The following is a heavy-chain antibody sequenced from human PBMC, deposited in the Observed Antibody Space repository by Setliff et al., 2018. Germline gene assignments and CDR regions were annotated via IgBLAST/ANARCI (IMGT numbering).Heavy chain of an antibody. Sequence: GGXLRLXXVASGFTFEDEXXXXGXQATGKGLEGVSDINRNGGRIGYADPVKGRFTISRDASKNTVYLQMSSLKIEDTAEYYCVHNADFIGTFNTWGQGTMVTVSS. D-gene: IGHD2-8*01. J-gene: IGHJ3*01. V-gene: IGHV3-20*04. CDR3: VHNADFIGTFNT. CDR1: GFTFEDEX. CDR2: INRNGGRI.